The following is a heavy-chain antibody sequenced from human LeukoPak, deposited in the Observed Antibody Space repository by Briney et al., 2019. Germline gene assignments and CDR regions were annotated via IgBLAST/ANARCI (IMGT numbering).Heavy chain of an antibody. J-gene: IGHJ4*02. CDR1: GFTFSSYG. Sequence: PGGSLRLSCAASGFTFSSYGMHWVRQAPGKGLEGVAVISYDGSNTYYADSVKGRFTISRDNSKNTLYLQMNSLRADDTAVYYCAKHGGSYYDSSRPGNYFDYWGQGTLVTVSS. V-gene: IGHV3-30*18. CDR3: AKHGGSYYDSSRPGNYFDY. CDR2: ISYDGSNT. D-gene: IGHD3-22*01.